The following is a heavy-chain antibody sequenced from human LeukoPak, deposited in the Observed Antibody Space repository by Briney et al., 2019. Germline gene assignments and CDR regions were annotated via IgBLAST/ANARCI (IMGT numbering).Heavy chain of an antibody. CDR1: GGSISSYY. Sequence: PSETLSLTCTVSGGSISSYYWSWIRQPPGKGLEWIGYIHYSGSTNYNPSLKSRVTISVDTSKNQFSLKLSSVTAADTAVYYCAREKPNYYDSSGEYNWFDPWGQGTLVTVSS. CDR3: AREKPNYYDSSGEYNWFDP. D-gene: IGHD3-22*01. J-gene: IGHJ5*02. CDR2: IHYSGST. V-gene: IGHV4-59*12.